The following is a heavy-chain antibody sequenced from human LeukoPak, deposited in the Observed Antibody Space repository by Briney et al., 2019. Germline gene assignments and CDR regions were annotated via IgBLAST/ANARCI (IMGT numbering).Heavy chain of an antibody. Sequence: SETLSLTCAVYGGSFSGYYWSWIRQPPGKGLEWIGAINHSGSTNYNPSLKSRVTISVDTSKNQFSLKLSSVTAADTAVYYCARARDYGGNLYYFDYWGQGTLVTVSS. J-gene: IGHJ4*02. CDR2: INHSGST. CDR1: GGSFSGYY. V-gene: IGHV4-34*01. CDR3: ARARDYGGNLYYFDY. D-gene: IGHD4-23*01.